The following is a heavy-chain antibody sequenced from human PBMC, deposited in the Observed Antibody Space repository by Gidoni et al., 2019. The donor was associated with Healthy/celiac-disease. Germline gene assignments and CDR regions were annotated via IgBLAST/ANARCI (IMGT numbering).Heavy chain of an antibody. D-gene: IGHD3-10*01. CDR2: IKSKTDGGTT. Sequence: EVQLVESGGGLVKPGGSLRLSCADSGFTFSNAWMSWGRQAPGKGLEWVGRIKSKTDGGTTDYAAPVKGRFTISRDDSKNTLYLQMNSLKTEDTAVYYCTTGITMVRGATAAYYYGMDVWGQGTTVTVSS. J-gene: IGHJ6*02. CDR1: GFTFSNAW. CDR3: TTGITMVRGATAAYYYGMDV. V-gene: IGHV3-15*01.